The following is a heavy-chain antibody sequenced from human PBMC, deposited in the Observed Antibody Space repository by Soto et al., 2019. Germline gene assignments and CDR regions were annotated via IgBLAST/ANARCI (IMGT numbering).Heavy chain of an antibody. V-gene: IGHV3-23*01. CDR2: ISGSGGST. Sequence: GGSLRLSCAASGFTFSSYAMSWVRQAPGKGLEWVSAISGSGGSTYYADSVKGRFTISRDNSKNTLYLQMNSLRAEDTAVYYCAKPQNRDGYSGYDYVSDAFDIWGQGTMVTVSS. J-gene: IGHJ3*02. CDR3: AKPQNRDGYSGYDYVSDAFDI. D-gene: IGHD5-12*01. CDR1: GFTFSSYA.